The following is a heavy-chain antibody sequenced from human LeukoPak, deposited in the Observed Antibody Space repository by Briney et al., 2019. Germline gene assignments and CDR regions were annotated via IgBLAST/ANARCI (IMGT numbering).Heavy chain of an antibody. V-gene: IGHV3-7*04. CDR2: IKGDGSEK. J-gene: IGHJ4*02. D-gene: IGHD4-11*01. CDR3: ARVYSNYDLYYFDS. Sequence: PGGSLRLSCAASGFTFSSYWMGWVRQAPGKGLEWVANIKGDGSEKYYVDSVKGRFTMSRDNAKNSLYLQMNSLRAEDTAVYYCARVYSNYDLYYFDSWGQGTLVTVSS. CDR1: GFTFSSYW.